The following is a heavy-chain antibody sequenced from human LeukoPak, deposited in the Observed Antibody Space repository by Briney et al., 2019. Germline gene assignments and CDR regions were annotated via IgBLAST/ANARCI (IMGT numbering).Heavy chain of an antibody. J-gene: IGHJ4*02. D-gene: IGHD3-22*01. CDR3: ARAGVSSGYWSL. CDR2: IYYSGST. CDR1: GGSISSYH. Sequence: SETLSLTCTVSGGSISSYHWSWIRQPPGKGLEWIGYIYYSGSTNYNPSLKSRVTISVDTSKNQFSLKLTSLTAADTAVYYCARAGVSSGYWSLWGQGTLVTVSS. V-gene: IGHV4-59*01.